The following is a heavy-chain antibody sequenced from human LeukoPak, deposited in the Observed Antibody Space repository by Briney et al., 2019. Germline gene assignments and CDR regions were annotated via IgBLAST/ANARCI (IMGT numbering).Heavy chain of an antibody. J-gene: IGHJ4*02. D-gene: IGHD3-22*01. CDR2: ISGYNAKT. CDR3: TRTRDYFDTTRYFDY. Sequence: ASVKVSCKAPGYTFTSYYMTWVRQAPGQGLEWMGWISGYNAKTNYAQKFQGRVTMTIDTSTRTAYMELRSLRSDDTAVYYCTRTRDYFDTTRYFDYWGQGTLVTVSS. CDR1: GYTFTSYY. V-gene: IGHV1-18*01.